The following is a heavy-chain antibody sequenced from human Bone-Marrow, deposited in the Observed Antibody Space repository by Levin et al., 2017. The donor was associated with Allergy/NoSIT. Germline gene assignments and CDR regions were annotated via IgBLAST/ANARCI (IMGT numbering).Heavy chain of an antibody. CDR3: AKARLPTTSYFDS. CDR1: GFTFSNYP. Sequence: PGGSLRLSCAASGFTFSNYPMSWVRQAPGKGLEWVSAVDSPDITHYADSVEGRFTISRDNSRNTLYLQLSSLRAEDTATYYCAKARLPTTSYFDSWGQGTQVTVSS. V-gene: IGHV3-23*01. J-gene: IGHJ4*02. CDR2: VDSPDIT. D-gene: IGHD2-2*01.